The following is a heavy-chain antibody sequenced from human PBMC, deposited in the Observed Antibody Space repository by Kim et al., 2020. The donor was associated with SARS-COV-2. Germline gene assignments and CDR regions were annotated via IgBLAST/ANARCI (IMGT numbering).Heavy chain of an antibody. J-gene: IGHJ5*02. Sequence: ASVKVSCKASGYTFTSYGISWVRQAPGQGLEWMGWISAYNGNTNYAQNLQGRVTMTTDTSTSTAYMELRSLRSDDTAVYYCARDPSSTSCYLGFCWFDPWGQGTLVTVSS. V-gene: IGHV1-18*04. CDR3: ARDPSSTSCYLGFCWFDP. D-gene: IGHD2-2*01. CDR2: ISAYNGNT. CDR1: GYTFTSYG.